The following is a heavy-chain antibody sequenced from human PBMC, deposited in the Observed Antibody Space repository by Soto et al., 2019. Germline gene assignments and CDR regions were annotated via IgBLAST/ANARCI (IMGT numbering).Heavy chain of an antibody. CDR3: ARCRDDFWSGPEGDWFDP. V-gene: IGHV1-3*01. J-gene: IGHJ5*02. Sequence: ASVKVSCKASGYTFTSYAMHWVRQAPGQRLEWMGWINAGNGNTKYSQKFQGRVTITRDTSASTAYMELSSLRSEDTAVYYCARCRDDFWSGPEGDWFDPWGQGTLVTGSS. D-gene: IGHD3-3*01. CDR2: INAGNGNT. CDR1: GYTFTSYA.